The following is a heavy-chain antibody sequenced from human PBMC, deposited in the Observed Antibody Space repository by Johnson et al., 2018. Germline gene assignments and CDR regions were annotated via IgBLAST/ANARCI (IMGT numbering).Heavy chain of an antibody. V-gene: IGHV3-7*01. CDR1: GFTFSSYW. D-gene: IGHD1-26*01. Sequence: QLVESGGGLVQPGGSLRLSCAASGFTFSSYWMSWVRQAPGKGLEWVANIKQEGREKYYVDSVKGRYTISRDNAKNSLYLQMNSLREEDTAVYYCGGEVGATLAEYFQNWGQGTLVTVSS. J-gene: IGHJ1*01. CDR2: IKQEGREK. CDR3: GGEVGATLAEYFQN.